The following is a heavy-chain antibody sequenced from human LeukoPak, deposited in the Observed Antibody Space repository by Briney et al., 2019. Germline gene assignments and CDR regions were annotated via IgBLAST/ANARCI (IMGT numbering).Heavy chain of an antibody. CDR1: GFTFSSYA. V-gene: IGHV3-23*01. J-gene: IGHJ5*02. D-gene: IGHD6-19*01. CDR2: ISGSGGST. CDR3: AKDHGSSGWYNWFDP. Sequence: GGSLRLSCAASGFTFSSYAMSWVRQAPGKGLEWVSAISGSGGSTYYADSMKGRFTISRDNSKNTLYLQMNSLRAEDTAVYYCAKDHGSSGWYNWFDPWGQGTLVTVSS.